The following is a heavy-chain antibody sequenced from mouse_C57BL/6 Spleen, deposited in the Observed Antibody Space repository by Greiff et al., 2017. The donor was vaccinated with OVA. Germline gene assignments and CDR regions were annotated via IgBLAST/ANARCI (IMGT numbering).Heavy chain of an antibody. CDR3: ARRVLYSNYYFDY. J-gene: IGHJ2*01. CDR1: GYAFSSYW. V-gene: IGHV1-80*01. CDR2: IYPGDGDT. Sequence: VQLQQSGAELVKPGASVKISCKASGYAFSSYWMNWVKQRPGKGLEWIGQIYPGDGDTNYNGKFKGKATLTADKSSSTAYMQLSSLTSEDSAVYFCARRVLYSNYYFDYWGQGTTLTVSA. D-gene: IGHD2-5*01.